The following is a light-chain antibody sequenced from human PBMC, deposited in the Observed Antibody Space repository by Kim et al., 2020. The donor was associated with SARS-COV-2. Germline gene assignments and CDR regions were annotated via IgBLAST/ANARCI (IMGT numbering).Light chain of an antibody. CDR2: NAS. CDR3: QHRRNWPPST. V-gene: IGKV3-11*01. CDR1: QRSSGY. J-gene: IGKJ2*01. Sequence: LALGERATLSCRASQRSSGYLAWSQHKTGQGPRLLIYNASNSATGIPARFSGSGSGTDLTLNISSLEPEDFAVYYCQHRRNWPPSTFGQGTQLDI.